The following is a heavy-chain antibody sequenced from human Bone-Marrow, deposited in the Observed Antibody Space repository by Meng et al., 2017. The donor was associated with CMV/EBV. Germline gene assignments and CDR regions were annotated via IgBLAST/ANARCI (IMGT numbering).Heavy chain of an antibody. CDR1: GYTLTELS. J-gene: IGHJ5*02. Sequence: ASVKVSCKVSGYTLTELSMHWVLQAPGKGLVWMGGFDPEDGETIYAQKFQGRVTMTEDTSTDTAYMELSSLRSEDTAVYYCATERYCSSTSRVGWFDPWGQGTLVTVSS. CDR3: ATERYCSSTSRVGWFDP. CDR2: FDPEDGET. D-gene: IGHD2-2*01. V-gene: IGHV1-24*01.